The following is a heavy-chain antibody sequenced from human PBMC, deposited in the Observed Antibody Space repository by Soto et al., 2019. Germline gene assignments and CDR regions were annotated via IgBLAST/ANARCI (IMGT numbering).Heavy chain of an antibody. J-gene: IGHJ4*02. D-gene: IGHD6-19*01. CDR2: IYYSGGT. V-gene: IGHV4-4*02. CDR1: GDSINSNYC. CDR3: ARDTGWGLGY. Sequence: QVQLQESGPGLVRPSGTLSLTCAVSGDSINSNYCWTWVRQPPGKGLEWIAEIYYSGGTSYNPSLKSRVTISMEKSKNQFSLNLTSVTAADTAMYYCARDTGWGLGYWGQGTLVTVSS.